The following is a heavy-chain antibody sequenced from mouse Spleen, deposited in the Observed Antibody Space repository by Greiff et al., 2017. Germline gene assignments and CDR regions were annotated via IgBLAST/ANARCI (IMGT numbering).Heavy chain of an antibody. V-gene: IGHV1S137*01. CDR3: ARGRHDYDWFAY. Sequence: QVQLQQSGAELVRPGVSVKISCKGSGYTFTDYAMHWVKQSHAKSLEWIGVISTYYGDASYNQKFKGKATMTVDKSSSTAYMELARLTSEDSAIYYCARGRHDYDWFAYWGQGTLVTVSA. J-gene: IGHJ3*01. D-gene: IGHD2-4*01. CDR1: GYTFTDYA. CDR2: ISTYYGDA.